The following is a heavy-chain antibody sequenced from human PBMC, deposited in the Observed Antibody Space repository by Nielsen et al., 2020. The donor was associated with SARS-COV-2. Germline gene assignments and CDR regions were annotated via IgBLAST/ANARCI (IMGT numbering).Heavy chain of an antibody. CDR3: ANAPDLTGDY. Sequence: GGSLRLSCAASGFTVSSNYMSWVRQAPGKGLEWVSAISGSGGSTYYADSVKGRFTISRDNSKNTLYLQMNSLRAEDTAVYYCANAPDLTGDYWGQGTLVTVSS. CDR2: ISGSGGST. D-gene: IGHD7-27*01. V-gene: IGHV3-23*01. J-gene: IGHJ4*02. CDR1: GFTVSSNY.